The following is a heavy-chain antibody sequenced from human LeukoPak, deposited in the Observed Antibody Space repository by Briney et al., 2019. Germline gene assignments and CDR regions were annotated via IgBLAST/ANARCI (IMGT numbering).Heavy chain of an antibody. CDR3: ARDLGVLWFGEFESAGRPRAFDI. CDR1: GYTFTSYD. J-gene: IGHJ3*02. CDR2: MNPNSGNT. V-gene: IGHV1-8*01. D-gene: IGHD3-10*01. Sequence: ASVKVSCKASGYTFTSYDINWVRQATGQGLEWMGWMNPNSGNTGYAQKFQGRVTMTTDTSTSTAYMELRSLRSDDTAVYYCARDLGVLWFGEFESAGRPRAFDIWGQGTMVTVSS.